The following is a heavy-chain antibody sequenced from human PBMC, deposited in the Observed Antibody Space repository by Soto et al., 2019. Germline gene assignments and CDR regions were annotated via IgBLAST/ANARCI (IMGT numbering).Heavy chain of an antibody. CDR1: GGSISSGDYY. D-gene: IGHD2-15*01. V-gene: IGHV4-30-4*01. CDR2: IYYSGST. Sequence: PSETLSLTCTVSGGSISSGDYYWSWIRQPPGKGLEWIGYIYYSGSTYHNPSLKSRVTRSVDTSKNQFSLKLSSVTAADAAVYYCARGLGYCSGGSCYGPDGEYYVNYWGQGTLVTVS. J-gene: IGHJ4*02. CDR3: ARGLGYCSGGSCYGPDGEYYVNY.